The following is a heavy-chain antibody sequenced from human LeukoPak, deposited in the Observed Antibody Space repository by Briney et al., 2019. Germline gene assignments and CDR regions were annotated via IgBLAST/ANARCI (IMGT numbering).Heavy chain of an antibody. Sequence: PGRSLRLSCAASGFTFSSYAMHWDRQAPGKGLEWVAVIWYDGSNKYYADSVKGRFTISRDNPKNTLYVQMNSLRAEDTAVYYCARGRGADYGGNSGYFDYWGQGTLVTVSS. CDR1: GFTFSSYA. V-gene: IGHV3-33*08. J-gene: IGHJ4*02. CDR3: ARGRGADYGGNSGYFDY. D-gene: IGHD4-23*01. CDR2: IWYDGSNK.